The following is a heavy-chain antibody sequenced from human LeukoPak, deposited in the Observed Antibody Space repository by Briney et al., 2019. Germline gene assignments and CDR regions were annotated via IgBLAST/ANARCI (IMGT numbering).Heavy chain of an antibody. D-gene: IGHD1-26*01. V-gene: IGHV3-30*03. J-gene: IGHJ6*02. CDR2: ISYDGSNK. CDR1: GFTFSSYG. CDR3: ARKRVGAGQIPFLNYYYYGMDV. Sequence: GGSLRLSCAASGFTFSSYGMHWVRQAPGKGLEWVAVISYDGSNKYYADSVKGRFTISRDNSKNTLYLQMNSLRAEDTAVYYCARKRVGAGQIPFLNYYYYGMDVWGQGTTVTVSS.